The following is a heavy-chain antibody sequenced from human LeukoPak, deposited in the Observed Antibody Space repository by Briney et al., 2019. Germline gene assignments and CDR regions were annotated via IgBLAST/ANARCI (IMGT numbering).Heavy chain of an antibody. J-gene: IGHJ5*02. CDR2: ISAYNGNT. Sequence: APVKVSCKASGYTFTNFGISWVRQAPGQGLEWMGWISAYNGNTNYAQELQGRVTMTTDTSTSTAYMELRSLRSDDTAVYYCARTYYYDSSGYYYGHWFDPWGQGTLVTVSS. D-gene: IGHD3-22*01. CDR1: GYTFTNFG. CDR3: ARTYYYDSSGYYYGHWFDP. V-gene: IGHV1-18*01.